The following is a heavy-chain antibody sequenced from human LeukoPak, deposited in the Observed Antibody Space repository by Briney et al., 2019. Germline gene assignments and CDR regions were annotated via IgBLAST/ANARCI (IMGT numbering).Heavy chain of an antibody. Sequence: ASVKVSCKASANTFTDYYIHWVRQAPGHGLEWLGISNPSGDSTNYAQKFQGRVTMTRDTSTSTVYMDLSSLRSEDTAVYYCARWTTTFLDYWGQGTLVTVSS. CDR1: ANTFTDYY. D-gene: IGHD1-1*01. V-gene: IGHV1-46*01. CDR2: SNPSGDST. CDR3: ARWTTTFLDY. J-gene: IGHJ4*02.